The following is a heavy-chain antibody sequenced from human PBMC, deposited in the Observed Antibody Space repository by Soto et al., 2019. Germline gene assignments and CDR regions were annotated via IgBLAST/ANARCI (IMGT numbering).Heavy chain of an antibody. CDR1: GFTFSVYA. V-gene: IGHV3-23*01. Sequence: PGGSLRLSCAASGFTFSVYAMSWVRQAPGKGLEWVSTISGSGDSTYYADSVRGRFTISRDNSKNTLYLQMNSLRAEDTAIYYCARVGTIYDAFDIWGQGTVVTVSS. CDR3: ARVGTIYDAFDI. D-gene: IGHD2-2*01. CDR2: ISGSGDST. J-gene: IGHJ3*02.